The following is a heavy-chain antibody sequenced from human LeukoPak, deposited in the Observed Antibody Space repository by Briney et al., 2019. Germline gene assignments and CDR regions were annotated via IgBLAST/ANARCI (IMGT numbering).Heavy chain of an antibody. V-gene: IGHV3-9*01. CDR1: GFTFDDYA. CDR2: ISWNSGSI. J-gene: IGHJ4*02. Sequence: GRSLRLSCAASGFTFDDYAMHWVRRAPGKGLEWVSGISWNSGSIGYADSVKGRFTISRDNAKNSLYLQMNSLRAEDTALYYCAKGRFCSSTSCYRGFDYWGQGTLVTVSS. D-gene: IGHD2-2*01. CDR3: AKGRFCSSTSCYRGFDY.